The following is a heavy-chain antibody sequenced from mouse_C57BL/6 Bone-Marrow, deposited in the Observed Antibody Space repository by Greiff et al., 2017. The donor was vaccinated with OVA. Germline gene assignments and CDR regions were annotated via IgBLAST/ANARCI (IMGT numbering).Heavy chain of an antibody. D-gene: IGHD2-2*01. CDR2: ISSGSSTI. J-gene: IGHJ1*03. Sequence: EVQVVESGGGLVKPGGSLKLSCAASGFTFSDYGMHWVRQAPEKGLEWVAYISSGSSTIYYADTVKGRFTISRDNAKNTLFRQMTSLMSEDTAMYYCSRDSGWLRLLGYFDFWGTGTTVTVSS. V-gene: IGHV5-17*01. CDR1: GFTFSDYG. CDR3: SRDSGWLRLLGYFDF.